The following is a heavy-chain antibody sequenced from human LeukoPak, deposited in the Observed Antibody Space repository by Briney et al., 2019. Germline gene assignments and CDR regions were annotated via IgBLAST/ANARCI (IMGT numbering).Heavy chain of an antibody. Sequence: SETLSLTCPVYGGSFSDYSWSWIRQPPGKGLEWVGTISNSGNTHYNPSLKSRVAISLDTSKNQFSLKLTSLTAADTALYYCAGRADPQSAFDIWGQGTMVSVSS. D-gene: IGHD6-19*01. J-gene: IGHJ3*02. CDR2: ISNSGNT. CDR3: AGRADPQSAFDI. CDR1: GGSFSDYS. V-gene: IGHV4-34*01.